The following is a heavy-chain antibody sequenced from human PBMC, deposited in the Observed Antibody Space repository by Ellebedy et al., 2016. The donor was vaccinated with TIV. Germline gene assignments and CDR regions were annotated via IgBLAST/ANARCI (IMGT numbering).Heavy chain of an antibody. V-gene: IGHV1-18*01. Sequence: AASVKVSCKASGYNFLSNGITWVRQAPGQGLEWMGWINAHTGNTNYAQTFQGRFTMTRDTPTATAYMELTSLRSDDTAVYYCARYNYFLAGSSMYYFDYWGQGTPFIVSP. CDR1: GYNFLSNG. D-gene: IGHD3-9*01. CDR2: INAHTGNT. J-gene: IGHJ4*02. CDR3: ARYNYFLAGSSMYYFDY.